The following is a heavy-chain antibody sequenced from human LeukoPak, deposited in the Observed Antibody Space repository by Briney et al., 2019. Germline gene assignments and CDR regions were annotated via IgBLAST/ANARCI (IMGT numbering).Heavy chain of an antibody. CDR3: AKDRSGWYGELDY. V-gene: IGHV3-23*01. D-gene: IGHD6-19*01. CDR2: ISGSGGST. CDR1: GFTFSNYA. J-gene: IGHJ4*02. Sequence: PGGSLRLSCAASGFTFSNYAMSWVRQAPGKGLEWVSHISGSGGSTYYADSVKGRFSLSRGNSKNTLYLQINSPRAEDTAIYYCAKDRSGWYGELDYWGQGLLVTVSS.